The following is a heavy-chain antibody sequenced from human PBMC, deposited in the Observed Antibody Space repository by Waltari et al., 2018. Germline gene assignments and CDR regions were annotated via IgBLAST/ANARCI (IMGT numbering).Heavy chain of an antibody. J-gene: IGHJ5*02. CDR1: GGSVSSGGHY. CDR3: ARHWKRSGYRFDP. Sequence: QLRLQESGPGLVKPSETLSLTCPVPGGSVSSGGHYWGWIRKSPGKGLEWIGSIYYSGSTHYNPTLESRVTISGDTSKNQFSLKVSSVTAADTAVYYCARHWKRSGYRFDPWGQGTLVTVSS. CDR2: IYYSGST. D-gene: IGHD5-12*01. V-gene: IGHV4-39*01.